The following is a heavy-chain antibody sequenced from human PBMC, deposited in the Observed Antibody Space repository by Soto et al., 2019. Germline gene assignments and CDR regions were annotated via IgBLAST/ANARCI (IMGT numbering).Heavy chain of an antibody. CDR3: ARDRSCSGGSCYSDY. V-gene: IGHV3-66*01. CDR2: NYSGGST. J-gene: IGHJ4*02. Sequence: EVQLVESGGGLVQPGGSLRLSCAASGFTVSSNYMSWVRQAPGKGLEWVSVNYSGGSTYYADSVKGRFTISRDNSKNTLYLQMNSLRAEDTAVYYCARDRSCSGGSCYSDYWGQGTLVTVSS. CDR1: GFTVSSNY. D-gene: IGHD2-15*01.